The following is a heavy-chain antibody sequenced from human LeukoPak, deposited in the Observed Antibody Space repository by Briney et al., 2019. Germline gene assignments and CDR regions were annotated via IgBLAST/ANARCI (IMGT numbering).Heavy chain of an antibody. V-gene: IGHV2-70*12. CDR2: IDWDDDK. Sequence: SGPTLVNPTQTLTLTCTFSGFSLSTSGMCVSWIRQPPGKALEWLARIDWDDDKYYSTSLKTRPTISKDTSKNQVVLTMTNMDPVDTATYYCAHMARYCSSSSCYYFDYWGQGSLVTVSS. J-gene: IGHJ4*02. CDR1: GFSLSTSGMC. CDR3: AHMARYCSSSSCYYFDY. D-gene: IGHD2-2*01.